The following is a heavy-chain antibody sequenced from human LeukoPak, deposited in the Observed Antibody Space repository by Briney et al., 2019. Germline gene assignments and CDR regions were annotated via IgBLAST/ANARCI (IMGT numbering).Heavy chain of an antibody. D-gene: IGHD1-1*01. CDR2: IYTTEST. CDR3: ARRRTTGTTGYFDY. CDR1: GCSISTYY. Sequence: SETLSLTCTVSGCSISTYYWSWFRQPPRKGLQWIGYIYTTESTNYNPSLASRVTISVDTSKNQFSLMLSSVTAADTAFYYCARRRTTGTTGYFDYWGQGILVTVSS. J-gene: IGHJ4*02. V-gene: IGHV4-4*09.